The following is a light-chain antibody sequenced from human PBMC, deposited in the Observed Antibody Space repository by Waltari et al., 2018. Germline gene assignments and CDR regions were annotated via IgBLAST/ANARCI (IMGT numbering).Light chain of an antibody. CDR1: RGHSDYA. CDR3: HAWRSGILV. CDR2: LNSDASH. J-gene: IGLJ2*01. V-gene: IGLV4-69*01. Sequence: QLVLTQSPSASASLGASVKLTCTLRRGHSDYAIAWHQQQPGKGPRYLRKLNSDASHNKGDGIPDRFSGSSSGAERYLTISSLQSEDEADYYCHAWRSGILVFAGGTKLTVL.